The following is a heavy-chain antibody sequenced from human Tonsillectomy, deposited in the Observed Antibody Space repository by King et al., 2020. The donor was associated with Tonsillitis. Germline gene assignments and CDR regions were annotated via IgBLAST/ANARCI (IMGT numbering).Heavy chain of an antibody. V-gene: IGHV3-74*01. Sequence: VQLVESGGDLVQPGGSLRLSCAASGFTFSSYWMHWVRQAPGKGLVWVSRINSDGSSTSYADSVKGRFTISRDNAKNTLYLQMNSLRAEDTAVYYCARGNYYYGSGSYYNHYYMDVWGKGTTVTVSS. D-gene: IGHD3-10*01. CDR3: ARGNYYYGSGSYYNHYYMDV. CDR1: GFTFSSYW. J-gene: IGHJ6*03. CDR2: INSDGSST.